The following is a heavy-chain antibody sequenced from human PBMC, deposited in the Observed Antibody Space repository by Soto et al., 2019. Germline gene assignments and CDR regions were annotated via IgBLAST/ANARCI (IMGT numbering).Heavy chain of an antibody. V-gene: IGHV3-9*01. CDR3: VRANKQSLSGSFGGTNSYYFAH. D-gene: IGHD1-26*01. CDR1: GFMFGDYA. Sequence: EVRLVESGGTLVQPGRSLRLSCAGSGFMFGDYAMHWVRQAPGKGLEWVSGISWSSSSTAYADSVKGRFTISRDDAKNSLYLQMNSLRPEDTAFYYCVRANKQSLSGSFGGTNSYYFAHWGQGALVSVSS. CDR2: ISWSSSST. J-gene: IGHJ4*02.